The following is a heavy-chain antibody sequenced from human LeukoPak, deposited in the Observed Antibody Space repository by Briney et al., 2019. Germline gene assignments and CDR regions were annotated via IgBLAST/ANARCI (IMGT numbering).Heavy chain of an antibody. CDR1: GGSISSSNW. CDR3: ARVPSIAAAGIRGYFDY. D-gene: IGHD6-13*01. V-gene: IGHV4-4*02. CDR2: IYHSGST. Sequence: SETLSLTCAVSGGSISSSNWWSWVRQPPGKGLEWIGEIYHSGSTNYNPPLKSRVTISVDKSKNQFSLKLSSVTAADTAVYYCARVPSIAAAGIRGYFDYWGQGTLVTVSS. J-gene: IGHJ4*02.